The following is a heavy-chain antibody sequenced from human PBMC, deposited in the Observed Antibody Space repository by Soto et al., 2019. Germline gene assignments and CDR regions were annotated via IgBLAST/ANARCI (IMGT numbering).Heavy chain of an antibody. V-gene: IGHV1-18*01. D-gene: IGHD6-19*01. Sequence: QVQLVQSGAEVQKPGASVNVSCKASGYTFTSYGISWVRQAPGQGLESMGWISAYNGNTNYAQKLQGRVTMTTDTATSTAHRELRSLRSDDTAVYYCARASALAALDPWGQGTLVTVSS. CDR3: ARASALAALDP. CDR2: ISAYNGNT. J-gene: IGHJ5*02. CDR1: GYTFTSYG.